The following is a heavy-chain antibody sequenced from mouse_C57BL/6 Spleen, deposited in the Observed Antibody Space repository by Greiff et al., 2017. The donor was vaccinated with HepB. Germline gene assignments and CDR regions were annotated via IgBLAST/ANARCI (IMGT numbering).Heavy chain of an antibody. CDR1: GYTFTSYW. V-gene: IGHV1-69*01. CDR2: IDPSDSYT. Sequence: QVQLQQPGAELVMPGASVKLSCKASGYTFTSYWMHWVKQRPGQGLEWIGEIDPSDSYTNYNQKFKGKSTLTVDKSSSTAYMQLSSLTSEYSAVYYCARGGLRKAMDYWGQGTSVTVSS. CDR3: ARGGLRKAMDY. J-gene: IGHJ4*01. D-gene: IGHD2-4*01.